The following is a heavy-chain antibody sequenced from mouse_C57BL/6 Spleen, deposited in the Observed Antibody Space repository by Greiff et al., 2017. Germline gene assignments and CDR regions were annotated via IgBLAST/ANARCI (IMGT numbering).Heavy chain of an antibody. Sequence: QVQLQQSGAELVRPGASVTLSCKASGYTFTDYEMHWVKQTPVHGLEWIGAIDPETGGTAYNQKFKGKGILTADKTSSTAYMELRSLTSEDSAVYYCTRRRLYDPYFDYWGQGTTLTVSS. D-gene: IGHD2-12*01. J-gene: IGHJ2*01. CDR1: GYTFTDYE. CDR3: TRRRLYDPYFDY. V-gene: IGHV1-15*01. CDR2: IDPETGGT.